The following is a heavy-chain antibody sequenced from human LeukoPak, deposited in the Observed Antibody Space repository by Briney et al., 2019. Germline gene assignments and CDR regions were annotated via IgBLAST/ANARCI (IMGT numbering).Heavy chain of an antibody. CDR3: ARDRRDEYYYDSSGYYFDY. J-gene: IGHJ4*02. CDR2: IYSGGST. V-gene: IGHV3-53*01. D-gene: IGHD3-22*01. Sequence: GGSLRLSCAASGFTVSSNYMSWVRQAPGKGLEWVSVIYSGGSTYYADSVKGRFTISRDNSKNTLYLQMNSLRAEDTAVYYCARDRRDEYYYDSSGYYFDYWGQGTLVTVSS. CDR1: GFTVSSNY.